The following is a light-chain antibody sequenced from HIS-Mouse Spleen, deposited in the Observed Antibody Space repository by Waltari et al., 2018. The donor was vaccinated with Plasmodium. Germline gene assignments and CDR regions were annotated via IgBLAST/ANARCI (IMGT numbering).Light chain of an antibody. J-gene: IGLJ3*02. CDR1: VLAKKY. CDR3: YSAADNNRV. Sequence: SYELTQPPSVSVSPGQTARITCSGDVLAKKYARWFQQKPGQAPVLGIYKDSERPSGIPERFSGSSSGTTVTLTISGAQVEDEADYYCYSAADNNRVFGGGTKLTVL. CDR2: KDS. V-gene: IGLV3-27*01.